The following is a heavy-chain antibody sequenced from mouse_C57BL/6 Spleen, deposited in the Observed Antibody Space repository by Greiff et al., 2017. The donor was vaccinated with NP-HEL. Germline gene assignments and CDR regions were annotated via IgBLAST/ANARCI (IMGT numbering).Heavy chain of an antibody. CDR3: ARGELGPYAMDY. D-gene: IGHD4-1*01. CDR2: IYPGDGDT. J-gene: IGHJ4*01. Sequence: VQLQQSGAELVKPGASVKISCKASGYAFSSYWMNWVKQRPGKGLEWIGQIYPGDGDTNYNGKFKGKATLTADKSSSTAYMQLSSLTSEDSAVYFCARGELGPYAMDYWGQGTSVTVSS. CDR1: GYAFSSYW. V-gene: IGHV1-80*01.